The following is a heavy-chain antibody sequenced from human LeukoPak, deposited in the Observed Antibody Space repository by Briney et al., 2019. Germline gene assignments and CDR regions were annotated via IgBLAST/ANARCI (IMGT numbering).Heavy chain of an antibody. V-gene: IGHV3-23*01. D-gene: IGHD1-26*01. CDR2: ISSSGGST. J-gene: IGHJ4*02. Sequence: PGGTLRLSCAPSGFTLTSYGMSSVRQAPGKGLEWVSSISSSGGSTYYADSVKGRFTISRDNSKNALYLQMTSLRAEDTAVYYCAKGRWGQLRCYFDCGGQGSLVTASS. CDR1: GFTLTSYG. CDR3: AKGRWGQLRCYFDC.